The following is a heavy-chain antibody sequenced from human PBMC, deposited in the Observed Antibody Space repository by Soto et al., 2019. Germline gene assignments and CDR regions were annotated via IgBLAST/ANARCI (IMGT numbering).Heavy chain of an antibody. D-gene: IGHD5-18*01. CDR3: ARASPVVTDV. CDR2: IYYSGST. CDR1: GGSISSGDYY. J-gene: IGHJ6*02. Sequence: QVQLQESGPGLVKPSQTLSPTCTVSGGSISSGDYYWSWIRQPPGKGLEWIGYIYYSGSTYYNPSLXSXVXLXXDTSKNQFSLKLSSVTAADTAVYYCARASPVVTDVWGQGTTVTVSS. V-gene: IGHV4-30-4*01.